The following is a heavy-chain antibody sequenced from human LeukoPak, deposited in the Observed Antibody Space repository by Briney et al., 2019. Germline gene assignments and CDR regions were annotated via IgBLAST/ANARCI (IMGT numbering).Heavy chain of an antibody. CDR3: ATPSNCGGDCYSFTDAFDI. D-gene: IGHD2-21*02. V-gene: IGHV1-18*01. CDR1: GYTFTSYG. Sequence: ASVKVSCKASGYTFTSYGISWVRQAPGQGLEWMGWISAYNGNTNYAQKLQGRVTMTTDKSTSTAYMELSSLRSEDTAVYYCATPSNCGGDCYSFTDAFDIWGQGTMVTVSS. CDR2: ISAYNGNT. J-gene: IGHJ3*02.